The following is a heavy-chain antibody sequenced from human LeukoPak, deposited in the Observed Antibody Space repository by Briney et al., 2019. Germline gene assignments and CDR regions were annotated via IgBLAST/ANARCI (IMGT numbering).Heavy chain of an antibody. CDR3: AKDSSAIGYSSLHC. CDR1: GFTFSNYS. Sequence: PGGSLRLSCAATGFTFSNYSMSWVRQAPGRGLEWVSVISDSGGNTFYADSVKGRFTISRDNSKNTLYLQMNSLKAEDTAIYSCAKDSSAIGYSSLHCWGQGTLVTVSS. CDR2: ISDSGGNT. V-gene: IGHV3-23*01. D-gene: IGHD3-22*01. J-gene: IGHJ4*02.